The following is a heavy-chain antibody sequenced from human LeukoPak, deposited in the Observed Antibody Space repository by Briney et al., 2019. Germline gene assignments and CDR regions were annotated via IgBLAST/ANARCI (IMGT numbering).Heavy chain of an antibody. Sequence: RASVKVSCKVSGYTLTELSMHWVRQAPGKGLEWMGGFDPEDGEKIYAQKFQGRVTMTEDTSTDTAYMELNSLRSEDTAVYYCATRSRILYSSGWTYDYWGQGTLVTVSS. CDR1: GYTLTELS. CDR3: ATRSRILYSSGWTYDY. D-gene: IGHD6-19*01. V-gene: IGHV1-24*01. CDR2: FDPEDGEK. J-gene: IGHJ4*02.